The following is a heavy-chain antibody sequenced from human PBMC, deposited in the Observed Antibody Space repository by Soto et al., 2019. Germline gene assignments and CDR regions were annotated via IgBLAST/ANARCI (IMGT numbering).Heavy chain of an antibody. CDR1: GFTFSSYW. D-gene: IGHD1-1*01. Sequence: GGSLRLSCAASGFTFSSYWMSWVRQAPGKGLEWVANIKQDGSEKYYVDSVKGRFTISRDNAKNPLYLQMNSLRAEDTAVYYCARDRRYNWNEYWGQGTLVTVSS. V-gene: IGHV3-7*03. J-gene: IGHJ4*02. CDR3: ARDRRYNWNEY. CDR2: IKQDGSEK.